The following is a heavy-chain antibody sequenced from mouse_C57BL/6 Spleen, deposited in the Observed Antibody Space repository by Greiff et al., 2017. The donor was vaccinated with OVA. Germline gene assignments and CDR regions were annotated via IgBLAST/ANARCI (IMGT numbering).Heavy chain of an antibody. Sequence: EVKLVESGEGLVKPGGSLKLSCAASGFTFSSYAMSWVRQTPEKRLEWVAYISSGGDYIYYADTVKGRFTISRDNARNTLYLQMSSLKSEDTAMYYCTRDYDYYAMDYWGQGTSVTVSS. CDR2: ISSGGDYI. CDR3: TRDYDYYAMDY. CDR1: GFTFSSYA. J-gene: IGHJ4*01. V-gene: IGHV5-9-1*02. D-gene: IGHD2-4*01.